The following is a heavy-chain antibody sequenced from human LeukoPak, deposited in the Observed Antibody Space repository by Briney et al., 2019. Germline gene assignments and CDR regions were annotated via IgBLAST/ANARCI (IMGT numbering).Heavy chain of an antibody. V-gene: IGHV1-18*01. J-gene: IGHJ4*02. D-gene: IGHD3-10*01. CDR3: ARDPGRGAIVPFDY. CDR2: ISAYNGNT. Sequence: ASVKVSCKASGYTFTSYAMNWVRQAPGQGLEWMGWISAYNGNTNYAQKLQGRVTMTTDTSTSTAYMELRSLRSDDTAVYYCARDPGRGAIVPFDYWGQGTLVTVSS. CDR1: GYTFTSYA.